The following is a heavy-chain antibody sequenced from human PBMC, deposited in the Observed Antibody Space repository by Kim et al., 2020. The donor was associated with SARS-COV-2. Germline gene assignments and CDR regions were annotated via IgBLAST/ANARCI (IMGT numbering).Heavy chain of an antibody. V-gene: IGHV3-48*04. CDR2: ISSSSSTI. Sequence: GGSLRLSCAASGFTFSSYSMNWVRQAPGKGLEWVSYISSSSSTIYYADSVKGRFTISRDNAKNSLYLQMNSLRAEDTAVYYCARSSMVRGVSPLYYYYGMDVWGQGTTVTVSS. J-gene: IGHJ6*02. CDR1: GFTFSSYS. CDR3: ARSSMVRGVSPLYYYYGMDV. D-gene: IGHD3-10*01.